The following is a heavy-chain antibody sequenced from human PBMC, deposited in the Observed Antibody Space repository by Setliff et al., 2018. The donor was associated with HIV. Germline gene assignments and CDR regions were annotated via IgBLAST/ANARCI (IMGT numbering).Heavy chain of an antibody. CDR2: ISAYNGNT. V-gene: IGHV1-18*01. CDR3: ARGERFCSGGVCYPEDYFDY. CDR1: GYTFTSYG. J-gene: IGHJ4*02. D-gene: IGHD2-15*01. Sequence: ASVKVSCKASGYTFTSYGISWVRQAPGQGLEWMGWISAYNGNTNYTEKFQGRVTMTRDTSSTTVYMELSRLSSDDTAVYYCARGERFCSGGVCYPEDYFDYWGQGTLVTVSS.